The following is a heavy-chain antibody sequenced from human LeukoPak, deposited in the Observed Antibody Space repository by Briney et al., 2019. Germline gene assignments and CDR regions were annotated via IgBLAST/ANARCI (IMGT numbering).Heavy chain of an antibody. Sequence: GGSLRLSCAASGFTFSSYSMNWVRQAPGKGLEWVSYITVSSSTIYYADSVKGRFTISRDNSKNTLYLQMNSLRAEDTAVYYCARSGFCSSSSCYMGFDPWGQGTLVTVSS. CDR3: ARSGFCSSSSCYMGFDP. CDR2: ITVSSSTI. CDR1: GFTFSSYS. V-gene: IGHV3-48*01. J-gene: IGHJ5*02. D-gene: IGHD2-2*02.